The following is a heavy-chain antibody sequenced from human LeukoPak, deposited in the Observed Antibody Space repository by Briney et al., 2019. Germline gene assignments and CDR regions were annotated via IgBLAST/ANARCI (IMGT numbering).Heavy chain of an antibody. J-gene: IGHJ2*01. V-gene: IGHV4-39*07. CDR1: GGSISSSSYY. CDR3: ARDKYYDSSGEYWYFDL. CDR2: IYYSGST. Sequence: PSETLSLTFTVSGGSISSSSYYWGWIRQPPGKGLEWIGSIYYSGSTYYNPSLKSRVTISVDTSKNQFSLKLSSVTAADTAVYYCARDKYYDSSGEYWYFDLWGRGTLVTVSS. D-gene: IGHD3-22*01.